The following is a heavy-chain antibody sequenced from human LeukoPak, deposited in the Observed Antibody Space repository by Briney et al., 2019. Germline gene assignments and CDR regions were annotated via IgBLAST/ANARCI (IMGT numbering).Heavy chain of an antibody. V-gene: IGHV3-64*01. Sequence: GGSLRLSCAASGFTFSTYAMHWVRQAPGRGLEYVSAISCNGGSTYYANSVKGRFTISRDNSKKTLYLQMGSLKTEDMAVYYCARDTAETTAVTLGWYYYYGMDVWGQGTTVTVSS. J-gene: IGHJ6*02. CDR2: ISCNGGST. CDR3: ARDTAETTAVTLGWYYYYGMDV. CDR1: GFTFSTYA. D-gene: IGHD4-23*01.